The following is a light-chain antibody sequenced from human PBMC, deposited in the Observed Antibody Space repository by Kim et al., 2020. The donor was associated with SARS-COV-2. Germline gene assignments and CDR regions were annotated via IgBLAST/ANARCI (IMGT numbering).Light chain of an antibody. CDR3: GTWDSSLSAVV. V-gene: IGLV1-51*01. CDR2: DNN. Sequence: GQKVTISCSGSNSNIGNNYVSWYQQLPGTAPKLLIYDNNKRPSGIPDRFSGSKSGTSATLGITGLQTGDEADYYCGTWDSSLSAVVFGGGTQLTVL. J-gene: IGLJ2*01. CDR1: NSNIGNNY.